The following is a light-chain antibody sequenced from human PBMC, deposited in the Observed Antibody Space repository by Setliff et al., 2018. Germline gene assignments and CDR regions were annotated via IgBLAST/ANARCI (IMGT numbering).Light chain of an antibody. Sequence: QSVLTQPPSVSGAPGQRVTISCTGSSSNIGAGYDVHWYQQLPGRAPKLLIYANDNRPSGVPDRFSGSKSGTSASLAITGLQAEDEADYYCQSCDSSLSGCVFGTGTKVTV. CDR1: SSNIGAGYD. V-gene: IGLV1-40*01. CDR2: AND. CDR3: QSCDSSLSGCV. J-gene: IGLJ1*01.